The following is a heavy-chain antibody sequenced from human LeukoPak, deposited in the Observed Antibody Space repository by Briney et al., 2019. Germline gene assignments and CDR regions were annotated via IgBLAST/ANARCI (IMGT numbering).Heavy chain of an antibody. Sequence: SETLSLTCTVSGGSISSGSYYWSWIRQPAGKGLEWIGRIYTSGSTNYNPSLKSRVTISVDTSKNQFSLKLSSVTAADTAVYYCVSMRGPWGPFDIWGQGTMVTVSS. CDR2: IYTSGST. CDR3: VSMRGPWGPFDI. D-gene: IGHD7-27*01. J-gene: IGHJ3*02. V-gene: IGHV4-61*02. CDR1: GGSISSGSYY.